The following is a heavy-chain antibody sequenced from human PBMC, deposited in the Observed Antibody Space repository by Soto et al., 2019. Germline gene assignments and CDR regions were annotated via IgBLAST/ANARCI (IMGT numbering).Heavy chain of an antibody. CDR3: ARVGGASIGYSSGWYSSYKGEPFDY. CDR2: ISAYNGNT. V-gene: IGHV1-18*01. Sequence: EASVKVSCKASGYTFTIYGISWVLQAPGQGLEWMGWISAYNGNTNYAQKLQGRVTMTTDTSTSTAYMELRSLRSDDTAVYYCARVGGASIGYSSGWYSSYKGEPFDYWGQGTLVTVSS. J-gene: IGHJ4*02. D-gene: IGHD6-19*01. CDR1: GYTFTIYG.